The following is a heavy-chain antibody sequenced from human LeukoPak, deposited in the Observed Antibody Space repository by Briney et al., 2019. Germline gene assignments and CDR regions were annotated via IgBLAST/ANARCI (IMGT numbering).Heavy chain of an antibody. Sequence: SETLSLTCTVSGGSISSYYWSWIRQPPGKGLEWIGYIYYSGSTNYNPSLKSRVTISVDTSKNQFSLKLSSVTAADTAVYYCARHPYYYGSGSYLHYYYGMDVWGQGTTVTVSS. V-gene: IGHV4-59*08. CDR1: GGSISSYY. CDR2: IYYSGST. J-gene: IGHJ6*02. D-gene: IGHD3-10*01. CDR3: ARHPYYYGSGSYLHYYYGMDV.